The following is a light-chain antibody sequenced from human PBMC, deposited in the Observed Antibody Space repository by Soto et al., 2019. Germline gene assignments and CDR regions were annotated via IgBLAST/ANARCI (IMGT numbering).Light chain of an antibody. V-gene: IGKV1-39*01. CDR1: QSISNY. CDR2: AAF. Sequence: DIQMTQSPSSLSASVGDRVTITCRASQSISNYLNWYQQKPGKAPNLLIYAAFSLHSAVPSRFNGSGSGTDFTLTISSLQPEDFATYYCQQSYSTPRTFGQGTKVEIK. CDR3: QQSYSTPRT. J-gene: IGKJ1*01.